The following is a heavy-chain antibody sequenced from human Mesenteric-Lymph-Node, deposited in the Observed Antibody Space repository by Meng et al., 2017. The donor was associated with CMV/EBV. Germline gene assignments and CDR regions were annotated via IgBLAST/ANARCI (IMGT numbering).Heavy chain of an antibody. D-gene: IGHD2-15*01. Sequence: GESLKISCAASGFTFSTYNMNWVRQAPGKGLEWVSCTSSSSRYIYYADSVKGRFTISRDNSKNTLYLQMNSLRTDDTALYNCVRDLGYCSGGTCYPADSWGQGTRVTVSS. J-gene: IGHJ4*02. CDR2: TSSSSRYI. V-gene: IGHV3-21*01. CDR1: GFTFSTYN. CDR3: VRDLGYCSGGTCYPADS.